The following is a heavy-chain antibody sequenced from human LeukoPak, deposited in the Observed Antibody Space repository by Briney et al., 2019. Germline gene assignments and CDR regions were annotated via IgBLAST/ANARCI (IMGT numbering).Heavy chain of an antibody. CDR2: ISYDGSNK. V-gene: IGHV3-30*03. Sequence: GGSLRLSCAASGFTFSSYGMHWVRQAPGKGLEWVAVISYDGSNKYYADSVKGRFTISRDNAKNSLYLQMNSLRAEDTAVYYCARDFPGRDFWRGHYPTWAIDVWGKGTTVTVSS. D-gene: IGHD3-3*01. J-gene: IGHJ6*03. CDR3: ARDFPGRDFWRGHYPTWAIDV. CDR1: GFTFSSYG.